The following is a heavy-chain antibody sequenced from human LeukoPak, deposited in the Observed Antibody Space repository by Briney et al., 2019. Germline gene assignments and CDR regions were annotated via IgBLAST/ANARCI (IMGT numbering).Heavy chain of an antibody. CDR3: ARSLVVGANPYH. V-gene: IGHV3-43*01. D-gene: IGHD1-26*01. CDR2: ISWDGGST. Sequence: GGSLRLSCAASGFTFDDYTIHWVRQAPGKGLEWVSLISWDGGSTYYADSVRGRFTISRDNAKNSLYLQLNSLRAEDTAVYYCARSLVVGANPYHWGQGTLVTVSS. J-gene: IGHJ5*02. CDR1: GFTFDDYT.